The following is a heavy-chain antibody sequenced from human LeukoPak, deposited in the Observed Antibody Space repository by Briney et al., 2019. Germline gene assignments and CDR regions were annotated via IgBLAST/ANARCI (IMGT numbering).Heavy chain of an antibody. Sequence: GESLKISCKGSGYSFTSYWIGWVRQMPGKGLEWMGIVYPGDSDTRYSPSFQGQVTISADKSISTAYLQWSSLKASDTAMYYCARLHDYGEDYYYYGMDVWGQGTTVTVSS. CDR3: ARLHDYGEDYYYYGMDV. CDR1: GYSFTSYW. CDR2: VYPGDSDT. V-gene: IGHV5-51*01. J-gene: IGHJ6*02. D-gene: IGHD4-17*01.